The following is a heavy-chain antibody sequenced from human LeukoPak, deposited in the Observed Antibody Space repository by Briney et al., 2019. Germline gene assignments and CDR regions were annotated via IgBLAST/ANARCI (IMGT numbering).Heavy chain of an antibody. CDR1: GFTFTSYS. CDR2: FDGNGPNT. V-gene: IGHV3-23*01. J-gene: IGHJ4*02. CDR3: AKPRTTGLGWAQFDY. D-gene: IGHD2-8*02. Sequence: GGSLRLSCAASGFTFTSYSMTWVRQAPGKGLEWVSGFDGNGPNTYYADFVKGRWTISRDNSRNTLYLEMNSLRHEDTAIYYCAKPRTTGLGWAQFDYWGQGSLVTVSS.